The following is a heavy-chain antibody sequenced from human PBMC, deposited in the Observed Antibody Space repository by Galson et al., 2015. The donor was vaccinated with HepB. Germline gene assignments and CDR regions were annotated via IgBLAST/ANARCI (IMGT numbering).Heavy chain of an antibody. CDR2: ISGSGGST. Sequence: SLRLSCAASGFTFSSYAMSWVRQAPGKGLEWVPAISGSGGSTYYADSVKGRFTISRDNSKNTLYLQMNSLRAEDTAVYYCAKDLWYYYDSSGYYYWGSSPDYWGQGTLVTVSS. V-gene: IGHV3-23*01. D-gene: IGHD3-22*01. CDR3: AKDLWYYYDSSGYYYWGSSPDY. CDR1: GFTFSSYA. J-gene: IGHJ4*02.